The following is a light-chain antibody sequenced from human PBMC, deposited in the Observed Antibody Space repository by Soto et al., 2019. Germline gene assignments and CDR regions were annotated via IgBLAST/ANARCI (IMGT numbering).Light chain of an antibody. CDR3: HHYGDTPRT. CDR1: QSVSSY. V-gene: IGKV3-20*01. Sequence: ELVLTQSPGTLSLSPGERATLSCRASQSVSSYLAWYQQKPGQAPRLLMYGASSRATGIPDRFSGSGSGTDFTLTISRLEPEDFAVYYCHHYGDTPRTFGQGTKVDIK. J-gene: IGKJ1*01. CDR2: GAS.